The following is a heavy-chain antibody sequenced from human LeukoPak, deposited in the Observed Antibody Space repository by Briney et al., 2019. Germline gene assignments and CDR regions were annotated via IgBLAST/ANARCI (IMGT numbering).Heavy chain of an antibody. CDR3: ARDRGGSYSAIDY. J-gene: IGHJ4*02. CDR2: ISSSSSTI. Sequence: PGGSLRLSCAASGFTFSSYSMNWVRQAPGKGLEWVSFISSSSSTIYDADSVKGRFTISRDNAKNSLYLQMNSLRAEDTAVYYCARDRGGSYSAIDYWGQGTLVTVSS. V-gene: IGHV3-48*04. D-gene: IGHD1-26*01. CDR1: GFTFSSYS.